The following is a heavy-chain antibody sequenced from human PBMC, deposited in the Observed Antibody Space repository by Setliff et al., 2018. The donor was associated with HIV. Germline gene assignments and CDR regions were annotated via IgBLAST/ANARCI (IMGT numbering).Heavy chain of an antibody. D-gene: IGHD6-13*01. Sequence: SETLSLTCTVSGGSVTSSLYYWGWIRQHPGKGLEWIGYIYYSGSTYYNPSLKSRVTISAETSKNQFSLKLSSVTAADTAVYYCARTYSSSWYSSHLWVDYWGQGTLVTVSS. V-gene: IGHV4-39*01. CDR1: GGSVTSSLYY. CDR2: IYYSGST. CDR3: ARTYSSSWYSSHLWVDY. J-gene: IGHJ4*02.